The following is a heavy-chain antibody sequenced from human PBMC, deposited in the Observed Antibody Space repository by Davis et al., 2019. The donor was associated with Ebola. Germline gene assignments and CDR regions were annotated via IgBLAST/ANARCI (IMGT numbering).Heavy chain of an antibody. V-gene: IGHV3-21*01. Sequence: ESLKISCAASEFTSSIYTMGWVRQAPGKGLECVSSISSSSSYIYYADTVKGRFTLSRDNTKNSLYMQMNSLRVEDTAGYYCARGPSTGNSFSYWGQGTLVTVSS. CDR3: ARGPSTGNSFSY. J-gene: IGHJ4*02. D-gene: IGHD6-13*01. CDR1: EFTSSIYT. CDR2: ISSSSSYI.